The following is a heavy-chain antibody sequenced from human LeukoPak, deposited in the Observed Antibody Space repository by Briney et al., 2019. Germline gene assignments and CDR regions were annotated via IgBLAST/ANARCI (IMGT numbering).Heavy chain of an antibody. Sequence: GGSLTLSCAASGFTFSGYGMHWVRQPPGRGLEWVAIIWHDGTDKYYADSVKGRFTISRDNSRNTLYLQMSSLRVEDTAVYYCARDFSGGWVDYWGQGTLVTVSS. CDR1: GFTFSGYG. CDR2: IWHDGTDK. D-gene: IGHD6-19*01. V-gene: IGHV3-33*01. CDR3: ARDFSGGWVDY. J-gene: IGHJ4*02.